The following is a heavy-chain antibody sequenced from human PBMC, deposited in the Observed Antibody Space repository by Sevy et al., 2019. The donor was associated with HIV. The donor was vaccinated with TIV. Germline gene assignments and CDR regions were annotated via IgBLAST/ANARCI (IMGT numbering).Heavy chain of an antibody. D-gene: IGHD2-15*01. CDR2: INQAGSDK. CDR3: AGGGFLSRY. Sequence: GGSLRLSCAASGFTFSDSLMTWVRQGPGKGLEWVANINQAGSDKYYVDSVRGRFTISRDNAKNSLYLQMNSLRVEDTALYYCAGGGFLSRYWGQGSLVTVSS. CDR1: GFTFSDSL. V-gene: IGHV3-7*01. J-gene: IGHJ4*02.